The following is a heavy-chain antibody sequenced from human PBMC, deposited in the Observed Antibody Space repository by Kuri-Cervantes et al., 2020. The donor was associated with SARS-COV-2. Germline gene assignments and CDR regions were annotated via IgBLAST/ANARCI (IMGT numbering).Heavy chain of an antibody. CDR2: IRSKAYGGTT. CDR1: GFTFGDYA. V-gene: IGHV3-49*04. Sequence: GESLKISCTASGFTFGDYAMSWVRQAPGNGLEWVGFIRSKAYGGTTEYAASVKGRFTISRDDSKSIAYLQMNSLKTEDTAVYYCTRVKLLWFGEFSWGQGTLVTVSS. D-gene: IGHD3-10*01. CDR3: TRVKLLWFGEFS. J-gene: IGHJ4*02.